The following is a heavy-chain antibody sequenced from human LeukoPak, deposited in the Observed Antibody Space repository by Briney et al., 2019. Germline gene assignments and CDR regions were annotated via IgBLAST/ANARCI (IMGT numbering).Heavy chain of an antibody. CDR3: ASSGHGGSLLIY. Sequence: GRSLRLSCAASGFTFSSYGMHWVRQAPGKGLEWVAVISYDGSNKYYADSVKGRFTISRDNSKNTLYLQMNSLRAEDTAVYYCASSGHGGSLLIYWGQGTLVTVSS. CDR1: GFTFSSYG. J-gene: IGHJ4*02. D-gene: IGHD2-15*01. V-gene: IGHV3-30*03. CDR2: ISYDGSNK.